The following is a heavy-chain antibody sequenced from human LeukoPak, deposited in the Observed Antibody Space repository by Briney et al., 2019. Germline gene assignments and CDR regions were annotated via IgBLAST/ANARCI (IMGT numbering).Heavy chain of an antibody. CDR3: ARLGSQGGVAALDY. CDR2: IKQDGSEK. V-gene: IGHV3-7*03. J-gene: IGHJ4*02. Sequence: GGSLRLSCAASGFTFSNYWMSWVRQAPGKGLEWVANIKQDGSEKYYVGSVKGRFTISRDNAKNSLYLQMNGLRAEDTAVYYCARLGSQGGVAALDYWGQGTLVTVSS. D-gene: IGHD6-25*01. CDR1: GFTFSNYW.